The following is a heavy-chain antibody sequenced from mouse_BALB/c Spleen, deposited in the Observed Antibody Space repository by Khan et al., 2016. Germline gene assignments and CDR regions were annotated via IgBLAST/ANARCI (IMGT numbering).Heavy chain of an antibody. J-gene: IGHJ4*01. CDR3: EREGARNSYAMYY. Sequence: EVQLVESGGGLVQPGGSRKLSCAASGFTFSSFGMHWVRQAPEKGLEWVTYISSGSSTIYYADTAKGRFTISRDNPKNTLFLQLTSLRFEGSARYYSEREGARNSYAMYYWGQRTSVTVSS. CDR2: ISSGSSTI. V-gene: IGHV5-17*02. CDR1: GFTFSSFG.